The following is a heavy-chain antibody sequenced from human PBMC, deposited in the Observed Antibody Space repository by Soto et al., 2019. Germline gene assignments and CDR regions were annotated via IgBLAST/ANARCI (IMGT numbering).Heavy chain of an antibody. CDR3: ARGGDFSDFWRGNYGMDV. CDR1: GFTFSSLE. D-gene: IGHD3-3*01. CDR2: ISSSGGTI. J-gene: IGHJ6*02. V-gene: IGHV3-48*03. Sequence: WGSLRLSCAAAGFTFSSLEMNWVRQAPGKGLGWVSYISSSGGTICYADSVKGRFTISRENAKNSMYLKMSSLRGEDTAVYYCARGGDFSDFWRGNYGMDVWGQETTVNVSS.